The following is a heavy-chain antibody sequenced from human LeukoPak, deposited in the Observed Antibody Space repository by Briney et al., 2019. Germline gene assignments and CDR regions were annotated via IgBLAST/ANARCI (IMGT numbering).Heavy chain of an antibody. CDR1: GYSISSGYY. D-gene: IGHD1-26*01. J-gene: IGHJ4*02. CDR3: ATGSG. CDR2: IYHSGDT. V-gene: IGHV4-38-2*02. Sequence: SETLSLTCNVSGYSISSGYYWGWIRQPPGKGLEWIGTIYHSGDTYYNPSLKSRVTISIDTSKNQFSLKLSSVTAADTAVYYCATGSGWGQGTLVTVSS.